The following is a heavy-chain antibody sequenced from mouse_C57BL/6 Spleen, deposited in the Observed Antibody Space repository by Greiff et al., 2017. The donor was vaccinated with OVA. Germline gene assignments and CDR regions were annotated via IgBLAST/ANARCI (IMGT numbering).Heavy chain of an antibody. CDR1: GFSLTSYG. D-gene: IGHD1-1*01. Sequence: VMLVESGPGLVQPSQSLSITCTVSGFSLTSYGVHWVRQSPGKGLEWLGVIWRGGSTDYNAAFMSRLSITKDNSKSQVFFKMNSLQADDTAIYYCAKTPYYYGSRGYYAMDYWGQGTSVTVSS. J-gene: IGHJ4*01. CDR2: IWRGGST. V-gene: IGHV2-5*01. CDR3: AKTPYYYGSRGYYAMDY.